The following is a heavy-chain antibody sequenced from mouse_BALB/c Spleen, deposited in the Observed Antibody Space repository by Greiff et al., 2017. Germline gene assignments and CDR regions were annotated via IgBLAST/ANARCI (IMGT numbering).Heavy chain of an antibody. V-gene: IGHV1-39*01. CDR1: GYSFTDYI. J-gene: IGHJ4*01. D-gene: IGHD4-1*01. CDR3: AITGIYAMDY. Sequence: VQLQQTGPELVKPGASVKISCKASGYSFTDYIMLWVKQSHGKSLEWIGNINPYYGSTSYNLKFKGKATLTVDKSSSTAYMQLNSLTSEDSAVYYCAITGIYAMDYWGQGTSVTVSS. CDR2: INPYYGST.